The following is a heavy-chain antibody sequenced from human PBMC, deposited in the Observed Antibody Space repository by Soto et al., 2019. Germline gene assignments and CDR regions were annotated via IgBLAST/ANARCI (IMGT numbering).Heavy chain of an antibody. CDR2: ISAYNGNT. Sequence: ASVKVSCKASGYTFTSYGISWVRQAPGQGLEWMGWISAYNGNTNYAQKLQGRVTMTTDTSTSTAYMELRSLRSDDTAVYYCARGGRRQQLVRGNWFDPWGQGTLVTVSS. CDR1: GYTFTSYG. V-gene: IGHV1-18*01. D-gene: IGHD6-13*01. CDR3: ARGGRRQQLVRGNWFDP. J-gene: IGHJ5*02.